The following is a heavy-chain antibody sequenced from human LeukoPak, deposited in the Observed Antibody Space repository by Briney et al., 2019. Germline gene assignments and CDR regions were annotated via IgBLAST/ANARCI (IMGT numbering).Heavy chain of an antibody. CDR3: AREPDSGSYYADY. V-gene: IGHV1-2*02. Sequence: ASVKVSCKASGYTFTGYYMHWVRQAPGQGLEWMGWINPNSGGTNYAQKFQGRVTMTRDTSISTAYMELSRLRSDDTAVYYCAREPDSGSYYADYWGQGTLVTVSS. CDR2: INPNSGGT. J-gene: IGHJ4*02. CDR1: GYTFTGYY. D-gene: IGHD1-26*01.